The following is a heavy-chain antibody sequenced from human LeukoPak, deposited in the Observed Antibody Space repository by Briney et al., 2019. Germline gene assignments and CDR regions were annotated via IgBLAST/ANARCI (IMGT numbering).Heavy chain of an antibody. J-gene: IGHJ4*02. CDR3: AKPDEGGFDY. CDR2: IWYDGSNK. D-gene: IGHD3-16*01. V-gene: IGHV3-33*06. Sequence: GGSLRRSCAASGFTFSSYGMHWVRQTPGKGLEWVAVIWYDGSNKYYADSVKGRFTISRDNSKNTLYLQMNSLRAEDTAVYYCAKPDEGGFDYWGQGTLVTVSS. CDR1: GFTFSSYG.